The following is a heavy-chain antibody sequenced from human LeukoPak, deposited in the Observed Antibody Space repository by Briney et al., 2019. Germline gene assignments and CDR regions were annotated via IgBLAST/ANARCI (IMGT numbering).Heavy chain of an antibody. V-gene: IGHV1-2*02. D-gene: IGHD7-27*01. CDR1: GYTFTGYY. J-gene: IGHJ3*02. CDR3: ARRTGDGAFDI. Sequence: GASVKVSCKASGYTFTGYYMHWVRQAPGQGLEWMGWISPNSGGTNYAQKFRGRVTMTRDTSISTAYMELSGLTPDDTAVYYCARRTGDGAFDIWGQGTVVTVSS. CDR2: ISPNSGGT.